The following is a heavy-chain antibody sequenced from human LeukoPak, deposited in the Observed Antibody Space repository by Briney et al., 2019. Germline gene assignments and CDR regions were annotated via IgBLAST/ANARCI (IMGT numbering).Heavy chain of an antibody. D-gene: IGHD4-17*01. CDR2: SDPNGGGT. Sequence: ASVKVSCKASGYTFTYCYMHWVRQAPGQGVGWMGWSDPNGGGTKYEHTFQGRVTMTRDTSINTAYMELSRLRSDDWAVYYCASLYGDYVSSDYWGQGTLVSVSS. V-gene: IGHV1-2*02. CDR3: ASLYGDYVSSDY. CDR1: GYTFTYCY. J-gene: IGHJ4*02.